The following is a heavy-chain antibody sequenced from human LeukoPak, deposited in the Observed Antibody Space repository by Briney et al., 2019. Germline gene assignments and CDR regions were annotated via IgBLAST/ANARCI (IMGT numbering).Heavy chain of an antibody. Sequence: PSETLSLTCSVSGGSISRSRDYWGWIRQPPGKGLEWIGSIYYSGSTYYNPSLKSRVTISVDTSKNQFSLKLSSVTAADTAVYYCARRFVFCSSTSCVYDAFDIWGQGTMVTVSS. J-gene: IGHJ3*02. CDR1: GGSISRSRDY. V-gene: IGHV4-39*01. CDR3: ARRFVFCSSTSCVYDAFDI. D-gene: IGHD2-2*01. CDR2: IYYSGST.